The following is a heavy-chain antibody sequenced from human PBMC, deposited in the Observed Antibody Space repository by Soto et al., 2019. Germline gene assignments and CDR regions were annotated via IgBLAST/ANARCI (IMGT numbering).Heavy chain of an antibody. CDR1: GYTLTELS. CDR2: FDPEDGET. V-gene: IGHV1-24*01. D-gene: IGHD6-13*01. CDR3: ATGPHRYSSSWYQGFDP. Sequence: ASVKVSCKVSGYTLTELSMHWVRQAPGKGLEWMGGFDPEDGETIYAQKFQGRVTMTEDTSTDTAYMELSSLRSEDTAVYYCATGPHRYSSSWYQGFDPWGQGNLVTVSS. J-gene: IGHJ5*02.